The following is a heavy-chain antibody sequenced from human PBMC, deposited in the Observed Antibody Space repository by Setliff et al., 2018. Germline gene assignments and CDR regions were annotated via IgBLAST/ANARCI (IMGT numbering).Heavy chain of an antibody. CDR1: GDSISSGSYY. CDR2: IFHSGST. D-gene: IGHD3-10*01. V-gene: IGHV4-31*03. CDR3: ARVADGSGSFYLGFDY. Sequence: SETLSLTCTVSGDSISSGSYYWNWIRQHPEKGLEWLGYIFHSGSTHYNSSLKSRITISIDTSKNHFSLELNSVTDADSAVYYCARVADGSGSFYLGFDYWGQGILVTVSS. J-gene: IGHJ4*02.